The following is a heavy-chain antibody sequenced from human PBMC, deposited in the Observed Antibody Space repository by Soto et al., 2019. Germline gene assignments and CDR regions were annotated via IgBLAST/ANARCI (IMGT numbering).Heavy chain of an antibody. CDR3: ATPRGHVAASGNWFDP. V-gene: IGHV4-39*01. CDR2: IYYSGNT. D-gene: IGHD6-13*01. CDR1: GGSIGSSSYY. J-gene: IGHJ5*02. Sequence: QLQLQESGPGLVKPSETLSLTCTVSGGSIGSSSYYWGWIRQPPGKGLEWIGSIYYSGNTYYNPSLKSRVTISVDTSKYQFSPKLNSVTAADTAGYYGATPRGHVAASGNWFDPWGQGTLVTVSS.